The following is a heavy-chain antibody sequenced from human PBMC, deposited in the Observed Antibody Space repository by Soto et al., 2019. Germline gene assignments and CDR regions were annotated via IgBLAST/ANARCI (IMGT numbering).Heavy chain of an antibody. V-gene: IGHV4-34*01. Sequence: SETLSLTCAVYGGSFSGYYWSWIRQPPGKGLEWIGEINHSGSTNYNPSLKSRVTISVDTSKNQFSLKLSSVTAADTAVYYCARDHNLGAFDIWGQGTMVTVSS. D-gene: IGHD1-1*01. CDR3: ARDHNLGAFDI. CDR1: GGSFSGYY. J-gene: IGHJ3*02. CDR2: INHSGST.